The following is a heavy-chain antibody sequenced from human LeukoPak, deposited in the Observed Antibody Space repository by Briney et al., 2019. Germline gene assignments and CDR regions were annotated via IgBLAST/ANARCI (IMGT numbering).Heavy chain of an antibody. CDR2: ISSSSSTI. J-gene: IGHJ4*02. V-gene: IGHV3-48*01. CDR3: ARTFFWSGYYVFDY. Sequence: PGGSLRLSCAASGFIFSSYIMNWVRQAPGKGLEWVSYISSSSSTIYYADSVKGRFTISRDNAKNSLYLQMNSLRAEDTAVYYCARTFFWSGYYVFDYWGQGTLVTVSS. CDR1: GFIFSSYI. D-gene: IGHD3-3*01.